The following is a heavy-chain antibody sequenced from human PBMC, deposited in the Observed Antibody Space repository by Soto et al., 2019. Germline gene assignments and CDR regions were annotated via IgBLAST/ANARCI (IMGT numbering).Heavy chain of an antibody. CDR2: ISYDGSNK. J-gene: IGHJ6*02. CDR3: AKDIVVVPAAPAHYYYGMDV. V-gene: IGHV3-30*18. Sequence: GGSLRLSCAASGFTFSSYGMHWVRQAPGKGLEWVAVISYDGSNKYYADSVKGRFTIPRDNSKNTLYLQMNSLRAEDTAVYYCAKDIVVVPAAPAHYYYGMDVWGQGTTVTVSS. CDR1: GFTFSSYG. D-gene: IGHD2-2*01.